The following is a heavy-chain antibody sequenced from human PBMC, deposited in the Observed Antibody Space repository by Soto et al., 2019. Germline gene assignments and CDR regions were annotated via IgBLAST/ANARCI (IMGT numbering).Heavy chain of an antibody. J-gene: IGHJ6*02. CDR1: GGTFSSYA. CDR2: IIPIFGTA. Sequence: QVHLVQSGAEVKKPGSSVNVSCKASGGTFSSYAISWVRQAPGQGLEWMGGIIPIFGTANYAQKFQGRVTITSDESTSPAYMELRSLRSEATAVYYCASTTTPAPSRYYYGMDVWGQGTTVTVSS. D-gene: IGHD4-4*01. CDR3: ASTTTPAPSRYYYGMDV. V-gene: IGHV1-69*01.